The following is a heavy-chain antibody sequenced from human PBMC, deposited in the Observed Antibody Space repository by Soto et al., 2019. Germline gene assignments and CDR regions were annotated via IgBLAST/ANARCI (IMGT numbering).Heavy chain of an antibody. V-gene: IGHV3-23*01. CDR1: GFTFSDFA. D-gene: IGHD3-10*01. J-gene: IGHJ4*02. Sequence: EVQLLESGGGLVQPGGSLRLSCAASGFTFSDFAMTWVRQTPEKGLEWVSTISSNGGRNGGRAFYADSVKGRFIISRDDSKNALFLQMNSLRAEDTALYYCTRSYLTYYFDYWGPGTLVPVSS. CDR2: ISSNGGRNGGRA. CDR3: TRSYLTYYFDY.